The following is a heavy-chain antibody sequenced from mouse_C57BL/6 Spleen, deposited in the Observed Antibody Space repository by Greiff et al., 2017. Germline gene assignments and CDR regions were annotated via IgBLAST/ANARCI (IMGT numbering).Heavy chain of an antibody. D-gene: IGHD1-1*01. Sequence: EVQLQQSGPELVKPGASVKISCKASGYTFTDYYMNWVKQSHGKSLEWIGDINPNNGGTSYNQKFKGKATLTVDKSSSTAYMDLRSLKSEDSAVYKCARRGYYGRVDYWGQGTTLTVSS. V-gene: IGHV1-26*01. CDR2: INPNNGGT. J-gene: IGHJ2*01. CDR1: GYTFTDYY. CDR3: ARRGYYGRVDY.